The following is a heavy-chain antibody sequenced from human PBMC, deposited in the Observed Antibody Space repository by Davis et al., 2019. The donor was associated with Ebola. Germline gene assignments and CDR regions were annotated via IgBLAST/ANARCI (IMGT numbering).Heavy chain of an antibody. CDR2: INHSGST. CDR1: GGSFSGYY. V-gene: IGHV4-34*01. D-gene: IGHD4-17*01. J-gene: IGHJ1*01. Sequence: PSETLSLTCAVYGGSFSGYYWSWIRQPPGKGLEWIGEINHSGSTNYNPSLKSRVTISVDTSKNQFSLKLSSVTAADTAVYYCARDSYGDYEIGYFQHWGQGTLVTVSS. CDR3: ARDSYGDYEIGYFQH.